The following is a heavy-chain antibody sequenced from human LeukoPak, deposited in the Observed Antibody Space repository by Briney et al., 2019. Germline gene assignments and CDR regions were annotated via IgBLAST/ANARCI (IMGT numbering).Heavy chain of an antibody. J-gene: IGHJ4*02. Sequence: GGSLRLSCAASGFTFGSYAMSWVRQAPGKGLEWVSTISDSGGSTYFADSVKGRLTISRDNSKNTLYLQMNSLRAEDTALYYCAKEPTPGGAFYFDSWGQGTLVTVSS. CDR1: GFTFGSYA. V-gene: IGHV3-23*01. CDR3: AKEPTPGGAFYFDS. CDR2: ISDSGGST. D-gene: IGHD3-10*01.